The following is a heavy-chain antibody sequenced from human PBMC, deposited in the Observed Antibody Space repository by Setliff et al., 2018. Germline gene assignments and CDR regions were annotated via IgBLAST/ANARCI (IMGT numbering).Heavy chain of an antibody. D-gene: IGHD2-15*01. CDR3: VRPGGTTVVARHFDY. J-gene: IGHJ4*01. Sequence: SETLSLTCTVSDDSFTSSRYYWGWIRQAPGSGREWIGSISYSGTPYYNASVESRVTISIDTSRNQFSLELRSVTVADTATYYCVRPGGTTVVARHFDYWGSGILVTVSS. CDR1: DDSFTSSRYY. CDR2: ISYSGTP. V-gene: IGHV4-39*01.